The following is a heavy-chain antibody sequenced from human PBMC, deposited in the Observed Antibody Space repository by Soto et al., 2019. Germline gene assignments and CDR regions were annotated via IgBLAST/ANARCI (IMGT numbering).Heavy chain of an antibody. CDR3: ARDPGNTSYFDS. J-gene: IGHJ4*02. V-gene: IGHV4-31*03. D-gene: IGHD6-13*01. Sequence: SETLALTCTFSEGSITCMNYCWSWIRQHPGKGLEWIGYIYYSGSTYYNPSLKSRVSISVDTSKNQFSLRLSSVTAADTAVYYCARDPGNTSYFDSWGQGTMVTVSS. CDR2: IYYSGST. CDR1: EGSITCMNYC.